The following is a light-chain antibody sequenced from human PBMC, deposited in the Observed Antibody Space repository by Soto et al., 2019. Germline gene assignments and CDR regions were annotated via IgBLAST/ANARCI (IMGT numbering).Light chain of an antibody. Sequence: EIVMTQSPATLSVSPGEGATLSCRPSQSVDKDLAWYRQKPGQAPSLLVYYASTRATGVPARFSGSGSGTESALTITSLQSEDFPVYLCQHYNKRPRTFGRGTKVEIK. V-gene: IGKV3-15*01. CDR3: QHYNKRPRT. J-gene: IGKJ1*01. CDR2: YAS. CDR1: QSVDKD.